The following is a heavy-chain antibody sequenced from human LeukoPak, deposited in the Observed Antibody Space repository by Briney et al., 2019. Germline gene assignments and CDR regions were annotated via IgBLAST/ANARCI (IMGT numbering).Heavy chain of an antibody. Sequence: GGSLRLSCAASGFTVSSNYMSWVRQAPGKGLEWVSVIYSGGSTYYADSVKGRFTISRDNSKNTLYLQMNSLRAEDTAVYYCARFQLTGEGENWFDPWGQGTLVTVSS. J-gene: IGHJ5*02. V-gene: IGHV3-66*01. CDR1: GFTVSSNY. CDR3: ARFQLTGEGENWFDP. D-gene: IGHD7-27*01. CDR2: IYSGGST.